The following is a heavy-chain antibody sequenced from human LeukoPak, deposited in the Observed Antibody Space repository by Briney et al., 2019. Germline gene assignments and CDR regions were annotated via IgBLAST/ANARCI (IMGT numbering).Heavy chain of an antibody. CDR3: ARHLNIVGATLGFGY. J-gene: IGHJ4*02. Sequence: SETLSLTCAVYGGSLSDYYWSWIRQSPGKGLEWIGEISHRGRTYYNLSLKSRVTISVDTSKNQFSLKLSSVTAADTAVYYCARHLNIVGATLGFGYWGQGTLVTVSS. V-gene: IGHV4-34*01. CDR2: ISHRGRT. D-gene: IGHD1-26*01. CDR1: GGSLSDYY.